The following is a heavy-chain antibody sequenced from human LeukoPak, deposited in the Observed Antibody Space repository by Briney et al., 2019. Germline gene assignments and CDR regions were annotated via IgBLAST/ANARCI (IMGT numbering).Heavy chain of an antibody. D-gene: IGHD6-13*01. V-gene: IGHV3-53*01. Sequence: GGSLRLSCAASGFTVSSNYMSWVRQAPGKGLEWVSVIYSGGSTYYADSVKGRFTISRDNSKNTLYLQMNSLRAEDTAVYYCASSYSSSWYLLDYWGQGTLVTVSS. J-gene: IGHJ4*02. CDR3: ASSYSSSWYLLDY. CDR2: IYSGGST. CDR1: GFTVSSNY.